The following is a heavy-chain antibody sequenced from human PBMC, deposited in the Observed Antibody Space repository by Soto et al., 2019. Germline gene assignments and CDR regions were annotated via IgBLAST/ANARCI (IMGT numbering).Heavy chain of an antibody. CDR3: AKDPGGYCSSTSCPSAYYYYGMDV. V-gene: IGHV3-30*18. CDR2: ISYDGSNN. D-gene: IGHD2-2*01. CDR1: GFTFSSYG. J-gene: IGHJ6*02. Sequence: QVQLVESGGGVVQPGRSLRLSCAASGFTFSSYGMHWVRQAPGKGLAWVAVISYDGSNNYYADSVKRRFTISRDNSKNTLYLKMNSLRAEDTAVYYCAKDPGGYCSSTSCPSAYYYYGMDVWGQGTTVTVSS.